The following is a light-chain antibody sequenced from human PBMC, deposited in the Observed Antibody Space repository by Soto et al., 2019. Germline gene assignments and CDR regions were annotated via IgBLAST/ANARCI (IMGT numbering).Light chain of an antibody. CDR1: SSNIGAGYD. Sequence: QSVLTQPPSVSGAPGQRVTISCTGSSSNIGAGYDVHWYKQLPGTAPKLLIYANTNRPSGVPDRFSGSKSGTSASLAISGLQAEDEADYYCQSYDSSLSALFGGGTKVTVL. V-gene: IGLV1-40*01. CDR2: ANT. J-gene: IGLJ2*01. CDR3: QSYDSSLSAL.